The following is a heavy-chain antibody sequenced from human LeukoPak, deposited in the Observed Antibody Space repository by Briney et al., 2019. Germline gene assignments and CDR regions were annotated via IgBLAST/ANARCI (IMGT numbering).Heavy chain of an antibody. CDR1: GGSISSGGYY. J-gene: IGHJ3*02. Sequence: PLSLTCTVSGGSISSGGYYWSWIRQHPGQGLEWIGYIYYSGSTYYNPSLKSRVTISVDTSKNQFSLKLSSVTAADTAVYYCARDPGGQGVGDAFDIWGQGAMVTVSS. D-gene: IGHD3-16*01. CDR2: IYYSGST. CDR3: ARDPGGQGVGDAFDI. V-gene: IGHV4-31*03.